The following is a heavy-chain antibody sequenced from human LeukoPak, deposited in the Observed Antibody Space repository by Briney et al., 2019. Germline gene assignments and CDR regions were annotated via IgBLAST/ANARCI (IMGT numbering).Heavy chain of an antibody. J-gene: IGHJ4*02. CDR1: GFTFSSYA. V-gene: IGHV3-30*04. CDR2: K. CDR3: ARGGRVTNNGSGSYYGY. Sequence: GRSLRLSCAASGFTFSSYAMHWVRQAPGKGLEWVAVKYYADSVKGRFTISRDNSKNTLYLQMNSLRAGDTAVYYCARGGRVTNNGSGSYYGYWGQGTLVTVSS. D-gene: IGHD3-10*01.